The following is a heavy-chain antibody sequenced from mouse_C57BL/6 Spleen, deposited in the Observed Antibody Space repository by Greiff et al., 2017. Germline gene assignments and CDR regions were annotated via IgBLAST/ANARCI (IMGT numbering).Heavy chain of an antibody. J-gene: IGHJ4*01. V-gene: IGHV5-6*01. CDR1: GFTFSSYG. Sequence: EVHLVESGGDLVKPGGSLKLPCAVSGFTFSSYGMSWVRQTPDKRLEWVAPFSSGGSYTSSPDSVKGRFTISRDNAKNTLDLQMSSLKSEDTAMYYWARHEGYSNYEGAMDYWGQGTSVTVSS. CDR3: ARHEGYSNYEGAMDY. CDR2: FSSGGSYT. D-gene: IGHD2-5*01.